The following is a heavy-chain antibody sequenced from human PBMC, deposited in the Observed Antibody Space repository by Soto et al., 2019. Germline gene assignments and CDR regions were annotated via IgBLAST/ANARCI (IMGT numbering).Heavy chain of an antibody. D-gene: IGHD3-22*01. CDR1: GGSISSGDYY. Sequence: QVQLQESGPGLVKPSQTLSLTCTVSGGSISSGDYYWSWIRQPPGKGLEWIGYIYYSGSTYYNPSLKSRVIISVDTSKNQFSLNLSSVTAADTAVYFCARDGGYDSSGYYGGIEYWGQGTLVTVSS. CDR2: IYYSGST. J-gene: IGHJ4*02. V-gene: IGHV4-30-4*01. CDR3: ARDGGYDSSGYYGGIEY.